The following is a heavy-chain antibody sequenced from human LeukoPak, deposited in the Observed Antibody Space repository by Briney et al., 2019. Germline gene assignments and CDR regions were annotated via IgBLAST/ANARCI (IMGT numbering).Heavy chain of an antibody. D-gene: IGHD6-13*01. CDR2: INHSGST. J-gene: IGHJ4*02. Sequence: SSETLSLTCAVYGGSFSGYYWSWIRQPPGKGLEWIGEINHSGSTNYNPSLKSRVTISVDTSKNQFSLKLSSVTAADTAVYYCASPPPGYSSSWAFDYWGQGTLVTVSS. CDR3: ASPPPGYSSSWAFDY. CDR1: GGSFSGYY. V-gene: IGHV4-34*01.